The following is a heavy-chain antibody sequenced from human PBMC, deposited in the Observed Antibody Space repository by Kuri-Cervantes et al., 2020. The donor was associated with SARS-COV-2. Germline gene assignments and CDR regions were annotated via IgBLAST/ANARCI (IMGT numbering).Heavy chain of an antibody. J-gene: IGHJ3*02. CDR2: IRYDGSNK. Sequence: LSLTCAASGFTFSSYGMHWVRQAPGKGLEWVAFIRYDGSNKYYADPVKGRFTISRDNAKNSLYLQMNSLRAEDTAVYYCARCPSSSWYSDAFDIWGQGTMVTVSS. V-gene: IGHV3-33*01. D-gene: IGHD6-13*01. CDR1: GFTFSSYG. CDR3: ARCPSSSWYSDAFDI.